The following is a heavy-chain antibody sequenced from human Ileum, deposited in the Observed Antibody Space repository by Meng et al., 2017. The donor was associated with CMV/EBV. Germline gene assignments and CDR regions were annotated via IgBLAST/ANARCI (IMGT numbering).Heavy chain of an antibody. Sequence: EVRWVGAGGACVMPGGSLRLSWSALGIMFSNAWRSWVRQAPGKGVEWVGRIKSKTHGGTTDYAAPVKGRFTVSRDDSKNTLYLEMNSLKTEDTGVYYCVREPHFDYWGQGTLVTVSS. CDR3: VREPHFDY. J-gene: IGHJ4*02. CDR1: GIMFSNAW. D-gene: IGHD1-26*01. CDR2: IKSKTHGGTT. V-gene: IGHV3-15*02.